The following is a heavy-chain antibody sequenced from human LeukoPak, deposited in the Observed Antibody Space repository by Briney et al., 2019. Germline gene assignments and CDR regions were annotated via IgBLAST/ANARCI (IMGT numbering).Heavy chain of an antibody. CDR1: GYTFTGYY. J-gene: IGHJ4*02. D-gene: IGHD6-13*01. V-gene: IGHV1-2*02. CDR3: ARAAATDWAAAGTGYFDY. CDR2: INPNSGGT. Sequence: ASVKVPCKASGYTFTGYYMHWVRQAPGQGLEWMGWINPNSGGTNYAQKFQGRVTMTRDTSISTAYMELSSLRSEDTAVYYCARAAATDWAAAGTGYFDYWGQGTLVTVSS.